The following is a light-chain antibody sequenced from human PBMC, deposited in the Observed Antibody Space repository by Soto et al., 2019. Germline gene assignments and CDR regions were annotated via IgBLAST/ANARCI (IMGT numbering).Light chain of an antibody. CDR2: KAS. J-gene: IGKJ1*01. V-gene: IGKV1-5*03. Sequence: DIKMTQSPSTLSAYVGDRVTITCRASQSISSWLAWYQQKPGKAPKLLIYKASSLGSGVPSRFSGSGSGTEFTLTISSLQPDDFATYYCQQYNSSPWTFGQGTKVEIK. CDR3: QQYNSSPWT. CDR1: QSISSW.